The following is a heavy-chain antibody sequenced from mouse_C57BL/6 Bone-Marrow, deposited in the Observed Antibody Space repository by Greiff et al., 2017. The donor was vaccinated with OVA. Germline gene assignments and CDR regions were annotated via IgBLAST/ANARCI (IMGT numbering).Heavy chain of an antibody. J-gene: IGHJ2*01. CDR3: ARPYYGSSYDFDY. Sequence: VKLVESGAELARPGASVKLSCKASGYTFTSYGISWVKQRTGQGLEWIGEIYPRSGNTYYNEKFKGKATLTADKSSSTAYMELRSLTSEDSAVYFCARPYYGSSYDFDYWGQGTTLTVSS. D-gene: IGHD1-1*01. CDR1: GYTFTSYG. V-gene: IGHV1-81*01. CDR2: IYPRSGNT.